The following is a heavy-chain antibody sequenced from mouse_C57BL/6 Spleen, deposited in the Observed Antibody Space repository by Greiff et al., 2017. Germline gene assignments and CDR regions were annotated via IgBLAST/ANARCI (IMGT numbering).Heavy chain of an antibody. V-gene: IGHV1-82*01. Sequence: VHLVESGPELVKPGASVKISCKASGYAFSSSWMNWVKQRPGKGLEWIGRIYPGDGDTNYNGKFKGKATLTADTSSSTAYMQLSSLTSEDSAVYFCARFEGSYSHFACRGQGTLVTVS. D-gene: IGHD2-10*01. CDR1: GYAFSSSW. J-gene: IGHJ3*01. CDR3: ARFEGSYSHFAC. CDR2: IYPGDGDT.